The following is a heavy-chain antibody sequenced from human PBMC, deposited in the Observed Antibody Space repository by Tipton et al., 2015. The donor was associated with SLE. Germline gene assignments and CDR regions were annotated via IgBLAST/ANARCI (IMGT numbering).Heavy chain of an antibody. CDR1: GGSISSGSYY. CDR2: IYYSGST. V-gene: IGHV4-61*10. Sequence: TLSLTCTVSGGSISSGSYYWSWIRQPAGKGLEWIGYIYYSGSTNYNPSLKSRVTISVDTSKNQFSLKLSSVTAADTAVYYCARERPADYWGQGTLVTVSS. CDR3: ARERPADY. J-gene: IGHJ4*02.